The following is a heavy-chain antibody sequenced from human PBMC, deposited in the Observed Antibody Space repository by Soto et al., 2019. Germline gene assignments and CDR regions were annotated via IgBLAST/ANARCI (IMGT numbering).Heavy chain of an antibody. CDR1: GGTFSSYA. J-gene: IGHJ4*02. D-gene: IGHD6-19*01. CDR3: ARDPRAVRGTECGDY. CDR2: IIPIFGTA. V-gene: IGHV1-69*13. Sequence: GASVKVPCKASGGTFSSYAISWVRQAPGQGLEWMGGIIPIFGTANYAQKFQGRVTITADESTSTAYMELSSLRSEDTAVYYCARDPRAVRGTECGDYRGQGTLVTGSS.